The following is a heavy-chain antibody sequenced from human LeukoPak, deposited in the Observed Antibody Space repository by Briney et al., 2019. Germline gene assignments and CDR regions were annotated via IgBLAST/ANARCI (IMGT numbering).Heavy chain of an antibody. Sequence: SETLSLTCSVSGGSISSDYWSWIRQPPGKGLEWIGYIYSSGSTTYNPTLKSRVTIPVDTSKNHFSLKLSSMTAADTAVYYCARHQSSGYDFWGQGSLVTVSS. D-gene: IGHD3-22*01. CDR1: GGSISSDY. V-gene: IGHV4-4*09. J-gene: IGHJ4*02. CDR2: IYSSGST. CDR3: ARHQSSGYDF.